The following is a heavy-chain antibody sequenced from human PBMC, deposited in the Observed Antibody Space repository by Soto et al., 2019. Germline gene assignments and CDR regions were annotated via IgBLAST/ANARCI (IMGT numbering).Heavy chain of an antibody. CDR1: GFTFSSYS. J-gene: IGHJ4*02. V-gene: IGHV3-48*02. CDR2: ISSSSSTI. D-gene: IGHD3-3*01. CDR3: ARDSLPLLIDFWNLIFDY. Sequence: GESLKISCAASGFTFSSYSMNWVRQAPGKGLEWVSYISSSSSTIYYADSVKGRFTISRDNAKNSLYLQMNSLRDEDTAVYYCARDSLPLLIDFWNLIFDYWGQGTLVTVSS.